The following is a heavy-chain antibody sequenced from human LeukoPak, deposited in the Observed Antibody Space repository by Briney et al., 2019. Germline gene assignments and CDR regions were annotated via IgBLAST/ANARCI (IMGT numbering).Heavy chain of an antibody. CDR2: IYYSGST. V-gene: IGHV4-59*12. Sequence: SETLSLTCTVSGGSISSYYWSWIRQPPGKGLEWIGYIYYSGSTNYNPSLKSRVTISVDTSKNQFSLKLSSVTAADTAVYYCARGARGSGLHYYYMDVWGKGTTVTVSS. CDR3: ARGARGSGLHYYYMDV. CDR1: GGSISSYY. D-gene: IGHD3-16*01. J-gene: IGHJ6*03.